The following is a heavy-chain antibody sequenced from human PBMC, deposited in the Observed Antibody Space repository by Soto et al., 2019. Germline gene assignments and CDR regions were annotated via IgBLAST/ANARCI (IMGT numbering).Heavy chain of an antibody. D-gene: IGHD1-1*01. CDR1: GGSFSGYY. Sequence: PSETLSLTCAVYGGSFSGYYWSWIRQPPGKGLEWIGEINHSGSTNYNPSLKSRVTISVDTSKNQFSLKLSSVTAADTAVYYCARLDSLLGRVDYWGQGTLVTVSS. J-gene: IGHJ4*02. CDR3: ARLDSLLGRVDY. V-gene: IGHV4-34*01. CDR2: INHSGST.